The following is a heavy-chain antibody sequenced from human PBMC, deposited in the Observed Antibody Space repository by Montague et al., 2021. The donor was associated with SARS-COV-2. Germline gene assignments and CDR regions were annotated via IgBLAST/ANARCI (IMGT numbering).Heavy chain of an antibody. CDR3: ARVRLFYCLDY. V-gene: IGHV4-31*03. CDR2: IFHTGRA. Sequence: TLSLTCTVSGTSIRSGGYYWTWIRQHPGKGLEWIGYIFHTGRAYYNPSLETRVNITVDTSNNLFSLRLSSVTAADTAMYFCARVRLFYCLDYWGQGTLVTVSS. J-gene: IGHJ4*02. CDR1: GTSIRSGGYY. D-gene: IGHD2-21*02.